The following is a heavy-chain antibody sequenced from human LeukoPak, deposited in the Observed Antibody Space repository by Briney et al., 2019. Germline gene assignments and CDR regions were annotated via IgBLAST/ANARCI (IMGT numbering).Heavy chain of an antibody. CDR3: ARAARNYYGSGSYTPHFDY. CDR1: GFTFSSYE. D-gene: IGHD3-10*01. V-gene: IGHV3-48*03. J-gene: IGHJ4*02. Sequence: GGSLRLSCAASGFTFSSYEMNWVRQAPGKGLEWVSYISSSGSTIYYADSVKGRFTISRDNAKNSLYLQMNSLRAEDTAVYYCARAARNYYGSGSYTPHFDYWGREPWSPSPQ. CDR2: ISSSGSTI.